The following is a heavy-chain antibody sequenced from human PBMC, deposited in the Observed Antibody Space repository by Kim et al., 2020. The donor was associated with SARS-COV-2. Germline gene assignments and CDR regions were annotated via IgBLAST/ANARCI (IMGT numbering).Heavy chain of an antibody. Sequence: SETLSLTCTVSGGSISSSSYYWGWIRQPPGKGLEWIGSINYSGSTYYNPSLKSRVTISVDTTKNQFSLKLSSVTAADTAAYYCARGDAYYDILTGYYGRYYFDYWAREPWSPSPQ. D-gene: IGHD3-9*01. J-gene: IGHJ4*02. V-gene: IGHV4-39*01. CDR3: ARGDAYYDILTGYYGRYYFDY. CDR1: GGSISSSSYY. CDR2: INYSGST.